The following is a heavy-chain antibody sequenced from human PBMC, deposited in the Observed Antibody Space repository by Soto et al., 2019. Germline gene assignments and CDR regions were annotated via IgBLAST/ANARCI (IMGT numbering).Heavy chain of an antibody. CDR2: ISGSGGST. Sequence: QPGGSLRLSCAASGFTFSSYAMSWVRQAPGKGLEWVSAISGSGGSTYYADSVKGRFTISRDNSKNTLYLQMNSLRAEDTAVYYCAKDGGGVMITFGGVIVTPFDYWGQGTMVTVYS. J-gene: IGHJ4*02. CDR3: AKDGGGVMITFGGVIVTPFDY. D-gene: IGHD3-16*02. V-gene: IGHV3-23*01. CDR1: GFTFSSYA.